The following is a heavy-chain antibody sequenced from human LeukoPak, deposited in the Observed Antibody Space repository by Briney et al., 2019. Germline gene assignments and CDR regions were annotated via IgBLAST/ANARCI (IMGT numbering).Heavy chain of an antibody. D-gene: IGHD2-15*01. J-gene: IGHJ4*02. V-gene: IGHV1-46*01. Sequence: VASVKVSCKASGYTFTSYYVHWVRQAPGQGLEWMGGINPSGGSTSYAQKFQGRVTMTRDTSTSTVHMELNSLRSEDTAVYYCARDGPYCSDFTCYVDYWGQGTLVTVSS. CDR2: INPSGGST. CDR3: ARDGPYCSDFTCYVDY. CDR1: GYTFTSYY.